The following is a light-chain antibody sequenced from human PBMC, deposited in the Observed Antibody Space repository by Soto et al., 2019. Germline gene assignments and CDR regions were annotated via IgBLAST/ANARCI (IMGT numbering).Light chain of an antibody. CDR1: QSVSSSY. CDR3: QQYGSSPLT. J-gene: IGKJ3*01. CDR2: DAS. V-gene: IGKV3-20*01. Sequence: EIVVKQSPGTLSLSPGERATLSCRASQSVSSSYLAWYQQKPGQAPRLLIYDASSRATGIPDRFSGSGYGTDFTLTISRLEPEDFAVYYCQQYGSSPLTFGPGTKVDIK.